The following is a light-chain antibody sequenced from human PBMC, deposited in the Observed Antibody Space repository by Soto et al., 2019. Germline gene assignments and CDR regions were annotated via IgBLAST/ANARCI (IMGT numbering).Light chain of an antibody. CDR2: AAS. CDR3: QQSYSIPYT. V-gene: IGKV1-39*01. CDR1: QRISRY. Sequence: DIQMTQSPSSLSASVGDRVTITCRASQRISRYLNWYQQKPGKAPKLVMYAASSLQSGVPSRFSGSGSGTDFTPNFTLTITSLQPEDFAIYYCQQSYSIPYTFGQGTKLEIK. J-gene: IGKJ2*01.